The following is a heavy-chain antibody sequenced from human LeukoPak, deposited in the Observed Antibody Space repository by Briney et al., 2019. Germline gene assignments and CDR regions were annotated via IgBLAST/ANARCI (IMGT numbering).Heavy chain of an antibody. CDR2: ISSSGSTI. CDR1: GFTFSSYE. Sequence: GGSLRLSCAASGFTFSSYEMNWVRQAPGKGLEWVSYISSSGSTIYYADSVKGRFTLSRDNAKNSLYLQMNSLRAEDTAVYYCARDIYYYYYMDVWGKGTTVTVSS. J-gene: IGHJ6*03. CDR3: ARDIYYYYYMDV. V-gene: IGHV3-48*03.